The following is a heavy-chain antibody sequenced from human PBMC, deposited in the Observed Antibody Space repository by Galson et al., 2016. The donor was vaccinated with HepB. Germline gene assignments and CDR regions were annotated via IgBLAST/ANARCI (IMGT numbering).Heavy chain of an antibody. CDR3: ERVVLSGSDYPDF. CDR2: IKQDGSEK. V-gene: IGHV3-7*01. D-gene: IGHD3-10*01. Sequence: SLRLSCADSGFNFSSYWMTWVRQAPGKGLEWVDNIKQDGSEKYYVDSVKGRFTISRDNAKNSLYLQMTSQRAEDQAGYFCERVVLSGSDYPDFWGRGILGTVSS. J-gene: IGHJ1*01. CDR1: GFNFSSYW.